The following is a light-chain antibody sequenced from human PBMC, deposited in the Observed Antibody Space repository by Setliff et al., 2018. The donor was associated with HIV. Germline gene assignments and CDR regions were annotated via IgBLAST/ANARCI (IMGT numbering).Light chain of an antibody. CDR2: DVS. Sequence: QSVLTQPHSVSGSPGQSVTISCTGTSSDVGGYNYVSWYQQHPDKAPKLMIYDVSKRPSGVPDRFSGSKSGNTASLTISGLQAEDGADYHCCSYAGNSYVFGTGTKVTVL. CDR3: CSYAGNSYV. CDR1: SSDVGGYNY. J-gene: IGLJ1*01. V-gene: IGLV2-11*01.